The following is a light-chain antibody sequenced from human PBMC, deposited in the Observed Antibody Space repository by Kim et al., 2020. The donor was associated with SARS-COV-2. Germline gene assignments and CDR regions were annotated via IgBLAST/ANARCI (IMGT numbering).Light chain of an antibody. CDR1: RSVGRNC. CDR2: RAS. CDR3: QQYSCSSWT. Sequence: STGDSHTILSRDCRSVGRNCCALYQPWPGPAPTLLLYRASSSPTGVPSRFSGIGAGTDFTHTIRGLDSDDFAFYHCQQYSCSSWTFGQGTRVDIK. J-gene: IGKJ1*01. V-gene: IGKV3-20*01.